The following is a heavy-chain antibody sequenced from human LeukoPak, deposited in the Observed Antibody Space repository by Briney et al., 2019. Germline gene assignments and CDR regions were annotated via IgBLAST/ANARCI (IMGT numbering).Heavy chain of an antibody. CDR3: ARNNYYDSSGYYS. J-gene: IGHJ4*02. Sequence: PSETLSLTCTVSGGSISSSNYYWGWIRQPPGKGLEWIGSIYYSGRTYYNPSLKSRATISVDTSKNQFSLKLTSVTAADTAVYFCARNNYYDSSGYYSWGQGTLVTVSS. CDR2: IYYSGRT. D-gene: IGHD3-22*01. V-gene: IGHV4-39*01. CDR1: GGSISSSNYY.